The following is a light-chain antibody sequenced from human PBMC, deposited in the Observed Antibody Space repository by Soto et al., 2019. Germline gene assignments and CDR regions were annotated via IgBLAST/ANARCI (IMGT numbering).Light chain of an antibody. Sequence: QSALTQPASVSGSPGQSITISCTGTSSDVGGYNSVSWYQHHPGEAPKLMIYDVGSRPSAVSNRFSGSKSGNTASLTISGLQAEDEADYYCSSSTTGTTRHVFGTGTKVTVL. CDR2: DVG. V-gene: IGLV2-14*01. CDR1: SSDVGGYNS. CDR3: SSSTTGTTRHV. J-gene: IGLJ1*01.